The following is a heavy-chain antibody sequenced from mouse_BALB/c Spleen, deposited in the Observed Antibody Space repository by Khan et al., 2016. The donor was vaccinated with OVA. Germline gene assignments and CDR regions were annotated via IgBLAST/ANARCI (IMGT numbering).Heavy chain of an antibody. J-gene: IGHJ3*01. CDR3: ASHLTGAFDD. Sequence: EVELVESGGDLVRPGGSLKLSCAASGFSFSSYSMSWVRQTPDKRLEWVATISSGGDYTYYPDSVKGRFTISRDNAKNTRNRHMSRLESEDTAIYDCASHLTGAFDDWGQGTLVTVSA. V-gene: IGHV5-6*01. CDR1: GFSFSSYS. CDR2: ISSGGDYT. D-gene: IGHD4-1*01.